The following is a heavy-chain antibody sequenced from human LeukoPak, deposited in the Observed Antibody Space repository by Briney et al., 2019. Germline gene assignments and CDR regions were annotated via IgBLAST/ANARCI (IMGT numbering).Heavy chain of an antibody. D-gene: IGHD6-13*01. Sequence: QPGGPLRLSCAASGFTVSSNYMSWVRQAPGKGLEWVSVIYSGGSTYYADSVKGRFTISRDNSKNTLYLQMNSLRAEDTAVYYCAREGIAAAGSRSGSFDYWGQGTLVTVSS. CDR3: AREGIAAAGSRSGSFDY. J-gene: IGHJ4*02. V-gene: IGHV3-53*01. CDR1: GFTVSSNY. CDR2: IYSGGST.